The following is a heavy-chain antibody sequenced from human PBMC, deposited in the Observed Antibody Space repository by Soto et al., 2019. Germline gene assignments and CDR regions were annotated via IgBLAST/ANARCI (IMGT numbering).Heavy chain of an antibody. D-gene: IGHD2-15*01. CDR1: GFTFSSYA. CDR3: AKDTGYGGSRGPSDY. CDR2: ISGSGGST. V-gene: IGHV3-23*01. J-gene: IGHJ4*02. Sequence: GGSLRLSCATSGFTFSSYAMSWVRQAPGKGLEWVSAISGSGGSTYYADSVKGRFTISRDNSKNTLYLQMNSLRAEDTAVYYCAKDTGYGGSRGPSDYWGQGTLVTVSS.